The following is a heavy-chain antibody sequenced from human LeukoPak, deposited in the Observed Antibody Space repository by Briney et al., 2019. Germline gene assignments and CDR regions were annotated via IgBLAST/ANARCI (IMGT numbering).Heavy chain of an antibody. Sequence: PSETLSLICTVSGGSIISSSYYWGWIRQPPGKGLEWIGSIYYSGSTYYNPSLKSRVTISVDTSKNQFSLKLSSVTAADTAVYYCASLIPYSSRINDFWGQGTMVTVSS. CDR3: ASLIPYSSRINDF. CDR1: GGSIISSSYY. CDR2: IYYSGST. J-gene: IGHJ4*02. V-gene: IGHV4-39*01. D-gene: IGHD6-13*01.